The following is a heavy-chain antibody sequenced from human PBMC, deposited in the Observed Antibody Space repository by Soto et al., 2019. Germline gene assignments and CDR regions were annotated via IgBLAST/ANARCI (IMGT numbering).Heavy chain of an antibody. V-gene: IGHV6-1*01. Sequence: SQTLSLTCAISGDSVSSNSAAWTWIRQSPSRGLEWLGRTYYRSKWYNDYAVSLKSRITINPDTSKNQFSLQLNSVTPEDTAVYYCARGRFDQLLWPYFYYGMDVWGQGTTVTVSS. CDR3: ARGRFDQLLWPYFYYGMDV. D-gene: IGHD2-2*01. CDR1: GDSVSSNSAA. CDR2: TYYRSKWYN. J-gene: IGHJ6*02.